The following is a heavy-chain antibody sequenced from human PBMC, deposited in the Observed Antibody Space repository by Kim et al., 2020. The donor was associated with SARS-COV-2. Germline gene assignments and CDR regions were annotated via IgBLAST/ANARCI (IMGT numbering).Heavy chain of an antibody. CDR3: VRSGGLDS. J-gene: IGHJ4*02. Sequence: GGSLRLSCAASGFTFSSYEMNWVRQAPEKGLEWLSYISGSATIYYAESVKGRFTISRDYAKNSLYLQMNSLRGEDTGVYYCVRSGGLDSWCQGTLVTAS. V-gene: IGHV3-48*03. CDR1: GFTFSSYE. CDR2: ISGSATI. D-gene: IGHD2-15*01.